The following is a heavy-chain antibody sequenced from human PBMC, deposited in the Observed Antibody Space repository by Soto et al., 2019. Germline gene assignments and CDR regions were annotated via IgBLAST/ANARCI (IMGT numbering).Heavy chain of an antibody. CDR2: IYPGDSDT. CDR1: GYSFASYW. Sequence: PGESLKISCQGSGYSFASYWIGLVRQMPGKDLEWMGIIYPGDSDTRYSPSFQGQVTISADKSLRTAYLQWTSLKASDTALYYCSRNRSFNIGFSSNGIDVWGQGNTVTLSS. CDR3: SRNRSFNIGFSSNGIDV. J-gene: IGHJ6*02. V-gene: IGHV5-51*01. D-gene: IGHD3-16*02.